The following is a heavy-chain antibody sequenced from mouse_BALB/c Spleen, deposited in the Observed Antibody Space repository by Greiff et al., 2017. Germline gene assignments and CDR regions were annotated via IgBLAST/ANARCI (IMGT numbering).Heavy chain of an antibody. Sequence: QVQLKESGAELVRPGTSVKISCKASGYTFTNYWLGWVKQRPGHGLEWIGDIYPGGGYTNYNEKFKGKATLTADTSSSTAYMQLSSLTSEDSAVYFCARYHYGNYGYAMDYWGQGTSVTVSS. J-gene: IGHJ4*01. CDR3: ARYHYGNYGYAMDY. D-gene: IGHD2-1*01. CDR2: IYPGGGYT. V-gene: IGHV1-63*02. CDR1: GYTFTNYW.